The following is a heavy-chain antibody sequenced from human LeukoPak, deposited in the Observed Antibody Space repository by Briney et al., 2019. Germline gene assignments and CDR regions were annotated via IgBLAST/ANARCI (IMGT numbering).Heavy chain of an antibody. CDR3: ARDRAYDGATLGY. CDR2: ISSSGSTI. D-gene: IGHD5-12*01. CDR1: GFTFSTYE. J-gene: IGHJ4*02. V-gene: IGHV3-48*03. Sequence: GGSLRLSCAASGFTFSTYEMYWVRQAPGKGLEWVSYISSSGSTIYYADSVKGRFTISRDNAKNSLYLQMNSLRAEDTAVYYCARDRAYDGATLGYWGQGTLVTVSS.